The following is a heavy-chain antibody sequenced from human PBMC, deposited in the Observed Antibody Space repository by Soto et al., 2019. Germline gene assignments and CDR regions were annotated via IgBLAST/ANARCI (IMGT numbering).Heavy chain of an antibody. D-gene: IGHD1-7*01. V-gene: IGHV1-2*02. CDR2: INPNSGGT. CDR1: GYTFTGYY. J-gene: IGHJ5*02. Sequence: ASVKVSCKASGYTFTGYYMHWVRQAPGQGLEWMGWINPNSGGTNYAQKFQGRVTMTRDTSISTAYMELSRLRSDDTAVYYCARDHRRRPYNWNYSLSWFGPWGQGTLVTVSS. CDR3: ARDHRRRPYNWNYSLSWFGP.